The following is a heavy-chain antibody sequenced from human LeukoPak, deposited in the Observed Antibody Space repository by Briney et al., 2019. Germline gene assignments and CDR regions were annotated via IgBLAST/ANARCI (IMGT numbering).Heavy chain of an antibody. Sequence: SVKVSCKASGGTFTSYAISWVRQAPGKGVEWMGGIIPIFGKENKAQGFQGRVTITTEESRRKAYMELSSLRSEDTAVYYCAREGVEMATKYYFDYWGQGTLVTVSS. CDR2: IIPIFGKE. CDR1: GGTFTSYA. J-gene: IGHJ4*02. D-gene: IGHD5-24*01. V-gene: IGHV1-69*05. CDR3: AREGVEMATKYYFDY.